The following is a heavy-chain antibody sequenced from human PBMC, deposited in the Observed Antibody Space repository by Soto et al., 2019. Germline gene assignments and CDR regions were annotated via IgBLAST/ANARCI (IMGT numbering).Heavy chain of an antibody. D-gene: IGHD6-13*01. V-gene: IGHV3-11*01. CDR2: ISSSGSTI. Sequence: GGSLRLSCAASGFTFSDYYMSWIRQAPGKGLEWVSYISSSGSTIYYADSVKGRFTISRDNAKNSLYLQMNSLRAEDTAVYYCARERAAAGTVSYMDVWGKGTTVTVSS. CDR1: GFTFSDYY. J-gene: IGHJ6*03. CDR3: ARERAAAGTVSYMDV.